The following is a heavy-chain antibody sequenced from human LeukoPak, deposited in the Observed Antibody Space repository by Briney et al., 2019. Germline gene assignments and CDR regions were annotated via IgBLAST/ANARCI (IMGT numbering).Heavy chain of an antibody. D-gene: IGHD3-16*02. CDR2: IDWDDAK. V-gene: IGHV2-70*11. CDR3: ARVVQGPLDAFDI. CDR1: GFSLSTSGMC. J-gene: IGHJ3*02. Sequence: SGPTLVNPTQTLTRTCMFSGFSLSTSGMCVSWIRQPPGKALEWLARIDWDDAKYYTTSLKTRLTISKDTSKNQVVLTMTNMDPVDTATYYCARVVQGPLDAFDIWGQGTMVTVSS.